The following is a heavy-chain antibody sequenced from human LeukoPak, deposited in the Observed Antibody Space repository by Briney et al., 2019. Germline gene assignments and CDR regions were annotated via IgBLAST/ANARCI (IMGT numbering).Heavy chain of an antibody. D-gene: IGHD5-18*01. Sequence: GGSLRLSCAASGFTFSSYWMTWVRQGPGKGLEWVANIKPDGSLIYYVDSVKGRFTISRDNAKNSLYLQMNSLRAEDTAVYYCARDIELWIPFDYWGQGTLVTVSS. V-gene: IGHV3-7*01. CDR3: ARDIELWIPFDY. J-gene: IGHJ4*02. CDR2: IKPDGSLI. CDR1: GFTFSSYW.